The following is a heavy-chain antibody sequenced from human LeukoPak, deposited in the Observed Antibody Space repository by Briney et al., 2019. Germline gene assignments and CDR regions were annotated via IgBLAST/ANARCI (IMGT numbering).Heavy chain of an antibody. CDR2: ISSSSSTI. Sequence: SEGSLRLSCAASGFTFSSYSMNWVRQAPGKGLEWVSYISSSSSTIYYADSVKGRFTISRDNAKNSLYLQMNSLRDEDTAVYYCARDPSFYCGGDCYPDAFDIWGQGTMVTVSS. V-gene: IGHV3-48*02. J-gene: IGHJ3*02. CDR3: ARDPSFYCGGDCYPDAFDI. CDR1: GFTFSSYS. D-gene: IGHD2-21*01.